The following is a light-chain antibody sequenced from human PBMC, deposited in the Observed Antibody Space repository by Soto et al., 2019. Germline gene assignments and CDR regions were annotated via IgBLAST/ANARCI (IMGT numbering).Light chain of an antibody. CDR2: EVT. CDR1: SSDVGRYNY. V-gene: IGLV2-8*01. CDR3: SSYAASHYVHFV. J-gene: IGLJ3*02. Sequence: QSALTQPPSASGSPGQSVTISCTGTSSDVGRYNYVSWYQQYPGRAPKHMIYEVTKRPSGGPERVSGSKSGNRAALTVSGLKAEDEAEHYCSSYAASHYVHFVFGGGTQLPVL.